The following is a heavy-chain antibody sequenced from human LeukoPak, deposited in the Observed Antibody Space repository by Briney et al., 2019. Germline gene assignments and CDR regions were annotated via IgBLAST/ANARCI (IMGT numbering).Heavy chain of an antibody. Sequence: SETLSLICTVSGGSISSYYWSWLRQPPGKGLEWIGYIYYSGSTSYNPSLKSRVTISVDTSKNQFSLNLSSVTAADTAVYYCARHRPGPYDYWGQGTLVTVSS. CDR3: ARHRPGPYDY. CDR1: GGSISSYY. J-gene: IGHJ4*02. CDR2: IYYSGST. V-gene: IGHV4-59*08.